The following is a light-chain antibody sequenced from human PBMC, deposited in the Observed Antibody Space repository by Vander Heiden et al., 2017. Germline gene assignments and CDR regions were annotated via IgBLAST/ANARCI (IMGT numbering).Light chain of an antibody. CDR2: DNS. CDR1: SSNIGNNY. J-gene: IGLJ3*02. CDR3: GTWDTSLNAAV. Sequence: QSVLTQPPSVSASPGQKVTISCFGSSSNIGNNYVSWYQQFPGTAPKLLIYDNSNRPSGIPDRFSGSKSGTSATLGITGLQSGDEADYYCGTWDTSLNAAVFGGGTKLSVL. V-gene: IGLV1-51*01.